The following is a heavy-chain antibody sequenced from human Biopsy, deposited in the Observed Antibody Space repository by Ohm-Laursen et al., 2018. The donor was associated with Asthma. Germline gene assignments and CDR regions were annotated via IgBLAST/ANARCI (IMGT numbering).Heavy chain of an antibody. J-gene: IGHJ6*02. Sequence: SSVKLSCKAPGGTFSNFAISWVRQAPGQGLEWLGGIMTVFGTTNYAQKFQGRVTITAGESTSTAYMEVTSLRSEDTAIYYCARCQVGYSSGWSLLLKKIYYSGMDVWGQGTAVTVSS. CDR1: GGTFSNFA. V-gene: IGHV1-69*01. CDR2: IMTVFGTT. CDR3: ARCQVGYSSGWSLLLKKIYYSGMDV. D-gene: IGHD6-19*01.